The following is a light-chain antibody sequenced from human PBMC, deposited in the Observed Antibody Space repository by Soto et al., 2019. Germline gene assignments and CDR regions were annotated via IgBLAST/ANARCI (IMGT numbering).Light chain of an antibody. CDR1: SSDVGGYNY. Sequence: QSVLTQPASVSGSPGQSITISCTGTSSDVGGYNYVSWYQQHPGKAPKLMIYEVSNRPSGVSNRFSGSKSGNTASLTISGLLAEDEADYYCSSYTSSSTLYVFATGTKVTVL. J-gene: IGLJ1*01. V-gene: IGLV2-14*01. CDR2: EVS. CDR3: SSYTSSSTLYV.